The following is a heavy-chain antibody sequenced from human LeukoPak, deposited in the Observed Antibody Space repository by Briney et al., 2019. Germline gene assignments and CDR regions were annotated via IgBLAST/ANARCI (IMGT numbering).Heavy chain of an antibody. D-gene: IGHD5-24*01. CDR1: GFTFSSYG. V-gene: IGHV3-30*18. CDR3: AKDVSQRRDGYNYFDY. Sequence: GGSLRLSCAASGFTFSSYGMHWVRQAPGKGLEWVAVISYDGSNKYYADSVKDRFTISRDNSKNTLYLQMNSLRAEDTAVYYCAKDVSQRRDGYNYFDYWGQGTLVTVSS. J-gene: IGHJ4*02. CDR2: ISYDGSNK.